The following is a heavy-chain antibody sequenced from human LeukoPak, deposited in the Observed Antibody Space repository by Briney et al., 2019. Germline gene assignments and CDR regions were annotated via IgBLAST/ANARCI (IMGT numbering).Heavy chain of an antibody. CDR3: ARGGSSYYGSGSYPPPFDY. J-gene: IGHJ4*02. Sequence: SQTLSLTCAVSGGSISSGGYSWSWIRQPPGKGLEWIGYIYHSGSTYYNPSLKSRVTISVDRSKNQFSLKLSSVTAADTAVYYCARGGSSYYGSGSYPPPFDYWGQGTLVTVSS. CDR1: GGSISSGGYS. V-gene: IGHV4-30-2*01. D-gene: IGHD3-10*01. CDR2: IYHSGST.